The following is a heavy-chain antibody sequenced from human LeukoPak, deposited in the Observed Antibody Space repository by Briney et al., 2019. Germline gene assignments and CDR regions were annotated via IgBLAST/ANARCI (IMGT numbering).Heavy chain of an antibody. CDR2: INQDGSEK. D-gene: IGHD5-18*01. CDR3: ARDTRRDTYYHGMDV. CDR1: GFTFSTYW. J-gene: IGHJ6*02. V-gene: IGHV3-7*04. Sequence: PGGSLRRSCAASGFTFSTYWMNWVRQAPGKGLEWVANINQDGSEKFYVDSVRGRFTISRDNAKNSLYLQMNSLRAEDTVVYYCARDTRRDTYYHGMDVWGQGTTVTVSS.